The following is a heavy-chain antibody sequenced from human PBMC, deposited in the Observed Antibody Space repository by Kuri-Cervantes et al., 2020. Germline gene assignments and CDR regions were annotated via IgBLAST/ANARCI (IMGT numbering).Heavy chain of an antibody. J-gene: IGHJ5*02. V-gene: IGHV1-18*01. D-gene: IGHD3-22*01. CDR2: ISTYSPGT. CDR1: GYTFSNYG. Sequence: ASVKVSCKASGYTFSNYGITWMRQAPGQGLEWMGWISTYSPGTIYARKFQGRATITKDTSTSTVYMELRSLRSDDTAVYYCARDSSGYYSGWFDPWGQGTLVTVSS. CDR3: ARDSSGYYSGWFDP.